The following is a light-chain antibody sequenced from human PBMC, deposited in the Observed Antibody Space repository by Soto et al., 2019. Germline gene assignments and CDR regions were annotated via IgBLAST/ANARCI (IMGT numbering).Light chain of an antibody. V-gene: IGKV3-20*01. Sequence: EIVLTQSPGTLSLSPGERATLSCRASQSVTSSYLAWYQQKPGQAPRLLIYGASSRATGIPDRFSGSGSGTDFTLTISILEPEDFAVYYCQQYGSSPKTFGQGTKVEMK. J-gene: IGKJ1*01. CDR3: QQYGSSPKT. CDR2: GAS. CDR1: QSVTSSY.